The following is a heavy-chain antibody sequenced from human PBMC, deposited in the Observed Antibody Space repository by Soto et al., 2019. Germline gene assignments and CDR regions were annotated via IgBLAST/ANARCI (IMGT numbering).Heavy chain of an antibody. D-gene: IGHD6-6*01. J-gene: IGHJ4*02. CDR1: GLSIGSYC. CDR3: AREYSSSSVYFDY. V-gene: IGHV4-59*01. CDR2: IYYSGST. Sequence: SETMSLTWPFAGLSIGSYCWSWIRQPPGKGLEWIGYIYYSGSTNYNPSLKSRVTISVDTSKNQFSLKLSSVTAADTAVYYCAREYSSSSVYFDYWGQGPLVTVS.